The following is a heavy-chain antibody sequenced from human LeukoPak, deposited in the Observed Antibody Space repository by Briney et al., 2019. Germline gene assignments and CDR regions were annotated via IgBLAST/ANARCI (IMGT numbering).Heavy chain of an antibody. Sequence: GGSLRLSCAASGFTVSSNYMSWVRQAPGKGLVWVSRIASDGSSTTYADSVKGRFSISRDNAKNTLYLQMNSLRVEDTAVYYCARGRPHGNDYWGQGTLVTVSS. CDR3: ARGRPHGNDY. J-gene: IGHJ4*02. D-gene: IGHD4-23*01. CDR2: IASDGSST. V-gene: IGHV3-74*01. CDR1: GFTVSSNY.